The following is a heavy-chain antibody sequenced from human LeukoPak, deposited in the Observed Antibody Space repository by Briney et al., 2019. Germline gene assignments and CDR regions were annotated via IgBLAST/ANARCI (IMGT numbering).Heavy chain of an antibody. CDR3: ARDFRDGYISDYFDY. CDR2: IYYSGST. D-gene: IGHD5-24*01. CDR1: GGSISSYY. V-gene: IGHV4-59*01. Sequence: SETLSLTCTVSGGSISSYYWSWIRQPPGKGLEWIGYIYYSGSTNYNPSLKSRVTISVDMSKNQFSLKLSSVTAADMAVYYCARDFRDGYISDYFDYWGQGTLVTVSS. J-gene: IGHJ4*02.